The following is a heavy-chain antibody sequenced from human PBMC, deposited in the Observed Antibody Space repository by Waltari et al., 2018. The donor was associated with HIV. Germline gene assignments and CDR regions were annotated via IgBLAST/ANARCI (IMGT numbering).Heavy chain of an antibody. CDR3: VRQRTVTTFSYYYLDV. J-gene: IGHJ6*03. D-gene: IGHD4-4*01. V-gene: IGHV4-34*02. Sequence: QVQLQQWGAGLVKPSDTLSLTCAVSGGSFNNYYWNWIRQSPGKGLEWIGEINQSGRTNDNPSLESRVTMSLDTAKNQFALKLTSMTAADSAVYYCVRQRTVTTFSYYYLDVWGKGTTVTVSS. CDR2: INQSGRT. CDR1: GGSFNNYY.